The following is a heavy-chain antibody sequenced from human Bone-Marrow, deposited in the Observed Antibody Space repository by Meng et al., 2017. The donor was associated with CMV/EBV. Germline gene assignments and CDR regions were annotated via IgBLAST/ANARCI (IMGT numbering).Heavy chain of an antibody. CDR1: GGSVSRGSYF. CDR3: ARGVRQLVRSYCFDY. J-gene: IGHJ4*02. Sequence: SQTLSLTRGVSGGSVSRGSYFWSWSRQPPGKGLEWVGYIYYSGDINSNPSLKSRVTLSVDTSKNHFSLKLASLATADTAVYYCARGVRQLVRSYCFDYWGQGNLVTVSS. V-gene: IGHV4-61*03. CDR2: IYYSGDI. D-gene: IGHD6-13*01.